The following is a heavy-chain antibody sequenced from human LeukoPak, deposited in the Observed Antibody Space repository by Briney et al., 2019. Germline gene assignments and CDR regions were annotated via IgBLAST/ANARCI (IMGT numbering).Heavy chain of an antibody. CDR3: AKDQAIEWESHFDY. J-gene: IGHJ4*02. Sequence: GGSLRLSCAASGFTFSIYAMSWVRQAPGKGLEWVSAISGSGRSTYYADSVKGRFTIYRDNSKNTVYLQMNSLRAEDTAVYYCAKDQAIEWESHFDYWGQGILVTVSS. D-gene: IGHD1-26*01. V-gene: IGHV3-23*01. CDR1: GFTFSIYA. CDR2: ISGSGRST.